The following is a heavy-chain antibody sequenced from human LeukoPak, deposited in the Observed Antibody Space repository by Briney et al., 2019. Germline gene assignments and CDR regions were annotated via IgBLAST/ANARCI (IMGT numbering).Heavy chain of an antibody. J-gene: IGHJ4*02. Sequence: GESLKISCKGSGYTFTNYWIAWVRQMPGKGLEWMGVVYPGDSDTRYSPSFEGQVTISVDKSINTAYLQWNSLKTSDTAMYYCARNLSAVMPAGDYWGQGTLVTVSS. D-gene: IGHD2-2*01. CDR2: VYPGDSDT. CDR1: GYTFTNYW. CDR3: ARNLSAVMPAGDY. V-gene: IGHV5-51*01.